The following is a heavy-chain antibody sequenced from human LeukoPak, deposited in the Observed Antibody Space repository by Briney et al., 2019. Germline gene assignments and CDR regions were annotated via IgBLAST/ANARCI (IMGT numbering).Heavy chain of an antibody. V-gene: IGHV1-69*04. CDR3: ARVKDVVVVAAWFDYYYGMDV. CDR2: IIPILGIA. D-gene: IGHD2-15*01. CDR1: GGTFSSYA. Sequence: SVKVSCKASGGTFSSYAISWVRQAPGQGLEWMGRIIPILGIANYAQKFQGRVTITADKSTSTAYMELSSLRSEDTAVYYCARVKDVVVVAAWFDYYYGMDVWGQGTTVTVSS. J-gene: IGHJ6*02.